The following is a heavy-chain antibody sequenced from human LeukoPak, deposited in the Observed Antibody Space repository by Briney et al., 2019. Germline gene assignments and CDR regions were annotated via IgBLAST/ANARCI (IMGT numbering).Heavy chain of an antibody. CDR3: AREDYCSRTSCYGSCFDP. Sequence: SSEKVSCKASGGTFSSYAISWVRQAPGQGLGWMGGIIPIFGTANYAQKFQGRVTITTDESTSTAYMELSSLRSEDTAVYYCAREDYCSRTSCYGSCFDPWGQGTLVTVSS. CDR1: GGTFSSYA. V-gene: IGHV1-69*05. J-gene: IGHJ5*02. CDR2: IIPIFGTA. D-gene: IGHD2-2*01.